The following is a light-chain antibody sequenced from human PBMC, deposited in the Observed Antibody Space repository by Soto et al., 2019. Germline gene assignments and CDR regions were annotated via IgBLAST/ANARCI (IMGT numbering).Light chain of an antibody. V-gene: IGKV1-17*03. Sequence: DIQMTQSPSAVSASVGDRVTITCRASQGISNDLAWFQQKPGKVPNRLIFAASILQYVVPSRFSGSGSGTEFTLTITSLQAEDFATYFCLQHNTYPWTVGQGTRVDVK. CDR3: LQHNTYPWT. CDR2: AAS. CDR1: QGISND. J-gene: IGKJ1*01.